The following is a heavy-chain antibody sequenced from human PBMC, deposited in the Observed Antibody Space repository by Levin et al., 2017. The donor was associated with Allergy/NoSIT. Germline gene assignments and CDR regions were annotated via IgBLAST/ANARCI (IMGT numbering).Heavy chain of an antibody. Sequence: SLKISCAASGFTFDDYAMHWVRQVPGKGLEWVSGISKNSDTTAYVDSVKGRFTISRDNAQNSLYLQMNNLRTEDTAFYYCGRDCYDFWGDPDYWGQGTLVTVYS. V-gene: IGHV3-9*01. CDR1: GFTFDDYA. CDR2: ISKNSDTT. D-gene: IGHD3-3*01. J-gene: IGHJ4*02. CDR3: GRDCYDFWGDPDY.